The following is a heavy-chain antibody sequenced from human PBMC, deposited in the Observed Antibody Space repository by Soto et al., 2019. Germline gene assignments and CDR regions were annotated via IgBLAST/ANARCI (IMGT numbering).Heavy chain of an antibody. CDR1: GFTFSSYE. CDR3: ARHKPPGAYSYYYYGMDV. D-gene: IGHD4-17*01. CDR2: ISSSCSTI. Sequence: GESLKISCAASGFTFSSYEMNWVRQAPGKGLEWVSYISSSCSTIFYADSFKGLFTISRDNAKNSLYLQMHSLRAEDTAVYYCARHKPPGAYSYYYYGMDVWGQGTTVTVSS. J-gene: IGHJ6*02. V-gene: IGHV3-48*03.